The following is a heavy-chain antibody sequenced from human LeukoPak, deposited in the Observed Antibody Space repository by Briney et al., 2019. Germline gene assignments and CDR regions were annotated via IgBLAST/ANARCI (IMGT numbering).Heavy chain of an antibody. J-gene: IGHJ4*02. D-gene: IGHD6-6*01. Sequence: ASVNVSCKPSGYTFTGYYMHWVRQAAGQGLEWMGWINPNSGGTNYAQKFEGGRTMTRYASISRADIGLGKRTSDDTAVYYCARDMRIAARMGGYWGQGTLVTVCS. V-gene: IGHV1-2*02. CDR3: ARDMRIAARMGGY. CDR1: GYTFTGYY. CDR2: INPNSGGT.